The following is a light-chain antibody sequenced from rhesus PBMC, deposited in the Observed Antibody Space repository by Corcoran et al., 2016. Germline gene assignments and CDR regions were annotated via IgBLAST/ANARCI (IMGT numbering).Light chain of an antibody. V-gene: IGKV1-25*01. CDR1: QDITND. J-gene: IGKJ1*01. Sequence: DIQMTQSPSSLSASVGDRVTITCRASQDITNDLAWYQQKPGESPKVLIYEASRLQSGIPSRLSGSGSGTDFTLTISSLQSEDFATYYCQQYYSTPWTFGQGTKVEIK. CDR2: EAS. CDR3: QQYYSTPWT.